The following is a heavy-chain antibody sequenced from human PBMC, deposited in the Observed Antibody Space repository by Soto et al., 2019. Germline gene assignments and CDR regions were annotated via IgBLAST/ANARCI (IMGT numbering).Heavy chain of an antibody. CDR2: IIPIFGTA. Sequence: ASVKVSCKASGGTFSSYAISWVRQAPGQGLEWMGGIIPIFGTANYAQKFQGRVTITADESTSTAYMELSSLRSEDTAVYYCARDQTRRGARYGMDVWGQGTTVTVSS. CDR3: ARDQTRRGARYGMDV. V-gene: IGHV1-69*13. CDR1: GGTFSSYA. J-gene: IGHJ6*02. D-gene: IGHD6-25*01.